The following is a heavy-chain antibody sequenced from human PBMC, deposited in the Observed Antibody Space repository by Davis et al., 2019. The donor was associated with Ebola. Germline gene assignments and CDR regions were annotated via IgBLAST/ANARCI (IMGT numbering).Heavy chain of an antibody. D-gene: IGHD2/OR15-2a*01. V-gene: IGHV4-59*11. CDR3: ARDQVIDGMDV. J-gene: IGHJ6*02. CDR2: IYYSGST. CDR1: GGSISGHY. Sequence: MPGGSLRLSCTVSGGSISGHYWSWIRQPPGKGLEWIGYIYYSGSTNYNPSLKSRVTISVDTSKNQFSLKLSSVTAADTAVYYYARDQVIDGMDVWGQGTTVTVSS.